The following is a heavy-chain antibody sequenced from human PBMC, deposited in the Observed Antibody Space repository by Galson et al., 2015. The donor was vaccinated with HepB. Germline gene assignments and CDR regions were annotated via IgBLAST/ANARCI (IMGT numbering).Heavy chain of an antibody. CDR2: IIPILGIA. J-gene: IGHJ2*01. V-gene: IGHV1-69*04. CDR1: GGTFSIYT. Sequence: SVKVSCKASGGTFSIYTISWVRQAPGQGLEWMGRIIPILGIANYAQKFQGRVTITADKSTSTAYMELSSLRSEDTAVYYCARDPSIVGATSRYWYFDLWGRGTLVTVSS. CDR3: ARDPSIVGATSRYWYFDL. D-gene: IGHD1-26*01.